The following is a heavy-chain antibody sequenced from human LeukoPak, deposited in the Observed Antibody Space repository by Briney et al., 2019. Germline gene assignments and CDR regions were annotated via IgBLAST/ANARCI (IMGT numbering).Heavy chain of an antibody. Sequence: GGSLRLSCAASGFTLSSYWMNWVRQAPGKGLEWVANIQQDGSEKYYVDSVKGRFTISRDNTKNSLYPQMNSLRAEDTAVYYCARARDSSSWFSSDYWGQGTLVTVSS. CDR3: ARARDSSSWFSSDY. V-gene: IGHV3-7*04. CDR1: GFTLSSYW. J-gene: IGHJ4*02. CDR2: IQQDGSEK. D-gene: IGHD6-13*01.